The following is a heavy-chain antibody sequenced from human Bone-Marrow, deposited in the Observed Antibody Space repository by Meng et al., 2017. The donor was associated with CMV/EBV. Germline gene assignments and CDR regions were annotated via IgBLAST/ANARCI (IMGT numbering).Heavy chain of an antibody. J-gene: IGHJ2*01. Sequence: GGSLRLSCKGSGYSFTSYWIGWVRQMPGKGLEWMGIIYPSDSDTRYSPSFQGQVTISADKSIGTAYLQWSSLKASDTAMYYCARSYDFWSGYYYWYFDLWGRGTLVTVSS. V-gene: IGHV5-51*01. CDR2: IYPSDSDT. CDR3: ARSYDFWSGYYYWYFDL. D-gene: IGHD3-3*01. CDR1: GYSFTSYW.